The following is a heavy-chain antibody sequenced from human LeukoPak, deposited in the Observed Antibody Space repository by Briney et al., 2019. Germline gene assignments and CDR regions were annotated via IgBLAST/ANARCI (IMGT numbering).Heavy chain of an antibody. V-gene: IGHV3-21*01. CDR1: GFTFSSYS. CDR2: ISSSSSYI. D-gene: IGHD5-12*01. CDR3: ARADIVATITDY. Sequence: GGSLRLSCAASGFTFSSYSMNWVRQAPGKGLEWVSSISSSSSYIYYADSVKGRFTISRDNAKNSLYLQMNSLRAEDTAVYYCARADIVATITDYWGQGTLVTVSS. J-gene: IGHJ4*02.